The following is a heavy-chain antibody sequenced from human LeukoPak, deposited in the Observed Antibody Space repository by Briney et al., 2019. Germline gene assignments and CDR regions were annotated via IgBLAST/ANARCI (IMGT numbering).Heavy chain of an antibody. J-gene: IGHJ4*02. Sequence: SETLSLTCAVYGGSFSAYYWGWIRQPPGKGLEWIGEINHSGNTKYNPSLKSRVTISVDTSRNQFSLKLSSVTAADTAVYYCVNYYHRSGYFSDYWGQGTLVTVSS. CDR2: INHSGNT. CDR1: GGSFSAYY. D-gene: IGHD3-22*01. CDR3: VNYYHRSGYFSDY. V-gene: IGHV4-34*01.